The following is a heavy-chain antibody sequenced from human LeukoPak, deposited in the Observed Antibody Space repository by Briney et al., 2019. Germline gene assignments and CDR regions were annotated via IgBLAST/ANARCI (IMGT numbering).Heavy chain of an antibody. J-gene: IGHJ4*02. CDR1: GFTFSSYW. V-gene: IGHV3-74*01. CDR2: ISTDESST. Sequence: PGGPLRLSCVASGFTFSSYWMYWVRQAPGKGLVWVSHISTDESSTSYADSVKGRFTISRDNAKNTLYLQMNSLRGEDTAVYYCASGGRSFGYDSWGQGTLVTVSS. D-gene: IGHD2-15*01. CDR3: ASGGRSFGYDS.